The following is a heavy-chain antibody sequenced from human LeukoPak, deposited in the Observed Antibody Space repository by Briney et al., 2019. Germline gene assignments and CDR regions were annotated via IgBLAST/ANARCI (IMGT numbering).Heavy chain of an antibody. CDR2: IKQDGSEK. J-gene: IGHJ4*02. D-gene: IGHD5-18*01. V-gene: IGHV3-7*01. Sequence: GGSLRLSCAASGFTFSSYSMNWVRQAPGKGLEWVANIKQDGSEKYYMDSVKGRFTISRDNAKNSLYLQMNSLRAEDTAVYYCARSQVDTAMAKDYWGQGTLVTVSS. CDR1: GFTFSSYS. CDR3: ARSQVDTAMAKDY.